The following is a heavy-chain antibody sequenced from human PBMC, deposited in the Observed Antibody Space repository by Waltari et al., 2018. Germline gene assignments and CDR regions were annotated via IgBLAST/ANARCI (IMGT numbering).Heavy chain of an antibody. D-gene: IGHD3-10*01. V-gene: IGHV1-69*04. J-gene: IGHJ5*02. CDR2: IIPILGIA. Sequence: QVQLVQSGAEVKKPGSSVKVSCKASGGTFSSYAISWVRQAPGQGLEWMGRIIPILGIANYAQKFQGRVTITADKSTSTAYMELSSLRSEDTAVYYCATRPGGWFGESIGENWFDPWGQGTLVTVSS. CDR3: ATRPGGWFGESIGENWFDP. CDR1: GGTFSSYA.